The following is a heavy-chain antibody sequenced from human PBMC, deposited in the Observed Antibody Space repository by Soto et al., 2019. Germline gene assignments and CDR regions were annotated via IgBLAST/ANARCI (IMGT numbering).Heavy chain of an antibody. CDR3: ARWSGWRVDP. CDR1: GGSVSGDDW. D-gene: IGHD2-15*01. J-gene: IGHJ5*02. V-gene: IGHV4-4*02. Sequence: QVQLQESGPGLVKPSETLSLTCAVSGGSVSGDDWWSWVRQPPEKGLEWIGEIYQSGTTNYNPSLNSRVTISLDKSKNQLSLKLTSLTAADTAVYYCARWSGWRVDPWGQGTLVTVSS. CDR2: IYQSGTT.